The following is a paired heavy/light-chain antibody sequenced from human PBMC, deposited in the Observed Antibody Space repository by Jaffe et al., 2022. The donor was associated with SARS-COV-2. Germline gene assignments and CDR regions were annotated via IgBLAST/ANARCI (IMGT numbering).Heavy chain of an antibody. J-gene: IGHJ5*02. CDR1: GYTFTRYY. D-gene: IGHD1-26*01. CDR3: ARGDSGSYGWFDP. Sequence: QVQLVQSGAEVKKPGASVKVSCKSSGYTFTRYYVHWVRQAPGQGLEWMGVINPSAGSITYAQKFQDRVTMTRDTSTSTVYMELSRLTSEDTALYYCARGDSGSYGWFDPWGPGTLVNVSS. V-gene: IGHV1-46*01. CDR2: INPSAGSI.
Light chain of an antibody. CDR2: WAS. V-gene: IGKV4-1*01. CDR3: QQHYFTPYT. CDR1: QSVLESSNNKNF. J-gene: IGKJ2*01. Sequence: DIVMTQSPDSLAVSLGERATINCKSSQSVLESSNNKNFLAWYQQKPGQPPKLLIYWASTRESGVPDRFSGSGSGTAFTLTISSLQAEDVAVYYCQQHYFTPYTFGQGTKLEIK.